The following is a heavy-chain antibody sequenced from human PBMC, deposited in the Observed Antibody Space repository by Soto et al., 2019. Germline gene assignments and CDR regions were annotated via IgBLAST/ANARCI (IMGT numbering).Heavy chain of an antibody. J-gene: IGHJ4*02. Sequence: QLQLQESGSGLVKPSQTLSLTCAVSGGSISSGGYSWSWIRQPPGKGLEWIGYVYHSGTPYYNPSLKGLVTMSLDRSNIQFSLELFSVTATDTAVYYCARLALVTRIFDYWGQGTLVTVSS. D-gene: IGHD2-21*02. CDR3: ARLALVTRIFDY. V-gene: IGHV4-30-2*01. CDR2: VYHSGTP. CDR1: GGSISSGGYS.